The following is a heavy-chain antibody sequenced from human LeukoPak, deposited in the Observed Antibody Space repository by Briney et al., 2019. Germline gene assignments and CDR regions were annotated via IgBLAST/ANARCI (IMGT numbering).Heavy chain of an antibody. D-gene: IGHD3-10*01. CDR1: GGSFSGYF. V-gene: IGHV4-34*01. Sequence: KASETLSLTCAVYGGSFSGYFWSWIRQPPGKGLEWIGEINHSGSTNYNPSLKSRVTISVDTSKNQFSLKLNSVTAADTALYYCARGLTGSRRYFDSWGQGTLVTVSS. CDR2: INHSGST. J-gene: IGHJ4*02. CDR3: ARGLTGSRRYFDS.